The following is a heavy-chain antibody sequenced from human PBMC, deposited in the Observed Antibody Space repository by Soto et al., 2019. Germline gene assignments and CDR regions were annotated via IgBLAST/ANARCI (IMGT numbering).Heavy chain of an antibody. D-gene: IGHD3-22*01. CDR2: IYPCDSDT. CDR3: ARHRGGGYYYDSSVLGAFHX. J-gene: IGHJ3*02. CDR1: GYSFTSYL. Sequence: LKISCKGYGYSFTSYLIGWLRQMPGKGLEWMVIIYPCDSDTRYSPSFQGQVTISADKSIITAYLQWSSLKASDTAMYYCARHRGGGYYYDSSVLGAFHXWGQVTMFTVS. V-gene: IGHV5-51*01.